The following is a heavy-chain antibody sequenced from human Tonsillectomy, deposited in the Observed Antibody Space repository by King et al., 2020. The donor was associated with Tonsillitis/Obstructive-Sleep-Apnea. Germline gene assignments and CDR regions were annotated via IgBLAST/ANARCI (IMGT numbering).Heavy chain of an antibody. CDR2: ISYDGSNK. J-gene: IGHJ6*02. V-gene: IGHV3-30*04. CDR3: ARTDSTADYGMDV. CDR1: GFTFNSYA. Sequence: QVQLVESGGGVVQPGRSLRLSCAASGFTFNSYAMHWVRQAPGKGLEWVAVISYDGSNKYYADSVKGRFTISRDNSKNTLYVQMNSLRAEDTAVYYCARTDSTADYGMDVWGQGTTVTVS. D-gene: IGHD4-17*01.